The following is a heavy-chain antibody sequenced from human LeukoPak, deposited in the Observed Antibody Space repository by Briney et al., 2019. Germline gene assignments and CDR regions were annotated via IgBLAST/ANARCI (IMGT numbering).Heavy chain of an antibody. J-gene: IGHJ4*02. Sequence: PGGSLRLSCAASGFTFSSCGMHWVRQAPGKGLEWVAFIRYDGSNKYYADSVKGRFTISRDNSKNTLYLQMNSLRAEDTAVYYCAKEDEGYYGSGSYTDYWGQGTLVTVSS. V-gene: IGHV3-30*02. D-gene: IGHD3-10*01. CDR1: GFTFSSCG. CDR2: IRYDGSNK. CDR3: AKEDEGYYGSGSYTDY.